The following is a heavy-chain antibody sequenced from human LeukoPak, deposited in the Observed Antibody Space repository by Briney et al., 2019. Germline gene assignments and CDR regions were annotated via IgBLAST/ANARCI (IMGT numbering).Heavy chain of an antibody. D-gene: IGHD2-2*03. J-gene: IGHJ6*02. V-gene: IGHV3-11*06. CDR2: ISISSTYT. Sequence: GGSLRLSCAASGFTLNDYYLTWIRQAPGKGLEWISYISISSTYTHYADSVKGRFTISRDNAKNTLYLQMNSLRAEDTAVYYCASLDLGTPYYYYGMDVWGQGTTVTVSS. CDR1: GFTLNDYY. CDR3: ASLDLGTPYYYYGMDV.